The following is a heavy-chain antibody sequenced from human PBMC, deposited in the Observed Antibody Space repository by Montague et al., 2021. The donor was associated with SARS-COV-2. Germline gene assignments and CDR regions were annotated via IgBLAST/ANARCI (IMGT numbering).Heavy chain of an antibody. D-gene: IGHD5-18*01. J-gene: IGHJ4*02. CDR2: ISTSSSYL. Sequence: SLRLSCAASGFTFSSYSMHWVRQAPGKGLEWVSSISTSSSYLYYADSVKGQFTISRDNAKNSLYLQINSLRAEDTAVYYCANLYSYGSWGQGTLVTVSS. V-gene: IGHV3-21*01. CDR3: ANLYSYGS. CDR1: GFTFSSYS.